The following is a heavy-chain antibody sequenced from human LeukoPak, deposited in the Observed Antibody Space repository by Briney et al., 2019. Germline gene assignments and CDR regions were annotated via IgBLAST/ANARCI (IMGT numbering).Heavy chain of an antibody. CDR1: GNTFTDSY. J-gene: IGHJ4*02. CDR3: AREVAVSSTKRFDY. V-gene: IGHV1-2*02. Sequence: GASVKVSCKASGNTFTDSYMHWVRQAPGQGLEWMGWINTDSGVTNYAQKFQVRVTMTRDTSITTVYMELSGLGSDDSALYYCAREVAVSSTKRFDYWGQGTLVTVSS. D-gene: IGHD5/OR15-5a*01. CDR2: INTDSGVT.